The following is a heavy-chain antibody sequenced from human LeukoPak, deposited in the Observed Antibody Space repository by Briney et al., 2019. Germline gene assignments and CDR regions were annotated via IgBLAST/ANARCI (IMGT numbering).Heavy chain of an antibody. CDR2: ISSSSSTI. V-gene: IGHV3-48*01. J-gene: IGHJ6*03. CDR3: ARVVVVPAAMRASYYYYYMDV. Sequence: GGSLRLSCAASGFTFSSYSMNWVRQAPGKGLEWVSYISSSSSTIYYADSVKGRFTISRDNAKNSLYLQMNSLRAEDTAVYYCARVVVVPAAMRASYYYYYMDVWGKGTTVTVSS. CDR1: GFTFSSYS. D-gene: IGHD2-2*01.